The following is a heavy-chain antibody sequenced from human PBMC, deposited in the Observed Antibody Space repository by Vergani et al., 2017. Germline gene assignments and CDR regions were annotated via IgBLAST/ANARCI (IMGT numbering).Heavy chain of an antibody. CDR1: GFTFSSYA. D-gene: IGHD3-3*01. CDR3: AEVGGTVFGVAFDY. CDR2: ISGSGGST. Sequence: EVQLLESGGGLVQPGGSLRLSCAASGFTFSSYAMSWVRQAPGKGLEWVSAISGSGGSTYYADSVKGRFTISRDNSKNTLYLQMISLRAEDTAVYYRAEVGGTVFGVAFDYWGQGTLVTVSS. V-gene: IGHV3-23*01. J-gene: IGHJ4*02.